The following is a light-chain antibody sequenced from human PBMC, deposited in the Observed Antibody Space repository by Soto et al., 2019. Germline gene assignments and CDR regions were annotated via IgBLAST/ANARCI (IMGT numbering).Light chain of an antibody. CDR2: GAS. CDR1: QRVSSGY. Sequence: EVVLTQSPGTLSLSPGERATLSCRASQRVSSGYLAWYQQKPGQAPRLLIYGASSRATGIPDRFSGRGSGTDFTLTISRLEPEDFAVYYCQQRNKWPPVTFGGGTRVEIK. J-gene: IGKJ4*01. CDR3: QQRNKWPPVT. V-gene: IGKV3D-20*02.